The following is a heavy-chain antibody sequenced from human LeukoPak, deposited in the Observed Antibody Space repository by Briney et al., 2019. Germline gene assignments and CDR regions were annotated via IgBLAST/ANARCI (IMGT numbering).Heavy chain of an antibody. V-gene: IGHV4-39*07. Sequence: SETLSLTCTVSGGTISSSSYYWGWIRQPPGKGPEWIGSIYYSGSTYYNPSLKSRVTISVDTSKNQFSLKLSSVTAADTAVYYCARVLAGGYCSGGSCPTAAFDIWGQGTMVTVSS. CDR3: ARVLAGGYCSGGSCPTAAFDI. CDR1: GGTISSSSYY. D-gene: IGHD2-15*01. CDR2: IYYSGST. J-gene: IGHJ3*02.